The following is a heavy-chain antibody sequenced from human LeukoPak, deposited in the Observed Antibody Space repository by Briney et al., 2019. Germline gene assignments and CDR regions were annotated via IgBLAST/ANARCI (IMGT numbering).Heavy chain of an antibody. D-gene: IGHD1-20*01. V-gene: IGHV4-39*07. CDR2: IYYSGST. CDR1: GGSISSSSYY. CDR3: ARAVAGYNWNPEIDY. J-gene: IGHJ4*02. Sequence: SETLSLTCTVSGGSISSSSYYWGWIRQPPGKGLEWIGSIYYSGSTYYNPSLKSRVTISVDTSKNQFSLKLSPVTAADTAVYYCARAVAGYNWNPEIDYWGQGTLVTVSS.